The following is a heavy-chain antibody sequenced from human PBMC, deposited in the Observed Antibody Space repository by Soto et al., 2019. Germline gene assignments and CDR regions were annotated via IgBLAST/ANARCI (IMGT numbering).Heavy chain of an antibody. CDR2: VFYTGFT. D-gene: IGHD1-20*01. CDR1: GASISGSYYY. Sequence: SETLSLTCAVSGASISGSYYYWAWLRQSPGKGPEWIGSVFYTGFTSYNPSPESRVSVSVDTSKSQFSLKLSAVTAADTAVYYCATSQKGYNWNYFDHWGQGALVTVSS. J-gene: IGHJ4*02. CDR3: ATSQKGYNWNYFDH. V-gene: IGHV4-39*01.